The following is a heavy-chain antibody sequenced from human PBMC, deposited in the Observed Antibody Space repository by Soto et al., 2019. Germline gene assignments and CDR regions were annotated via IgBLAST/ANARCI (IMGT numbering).Heavy chain of an antibody. J-gene: IGHJ4*02. V-gene: IGHV3-33*01. Sequence: GGSLRLSCAASGFTFSSYGMHWVRQAPGKGLEWVAVIWYDGSNKYYADSVKGRFTISRDNSKNTLYLQMNSLRAEDTAVYYCAREIYYYDSSGHLDYWGQGTLVTVSS. CDR3: AREIYYYDSSGHLDY. D-gene: IGHD3-22*01. CDR1: GFTFSSYG. CDR2: IWYDGSNK.